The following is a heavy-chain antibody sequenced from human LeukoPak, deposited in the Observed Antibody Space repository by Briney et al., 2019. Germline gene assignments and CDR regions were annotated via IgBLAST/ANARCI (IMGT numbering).Heavy chain of an antibody. CDR1: GFTFSGYE. CDR3: ARVYSDTSGYYPSFGY. D-gene: IGHD3-22*01. J-gene: IGHJ4*02. Sequence: GGSLRLSCAASGFTFSGYEMNWVRQAPGKGLEWVSYISSSGSTSYYADSVRGRFTISRDNAKNSLFLQMNSLRSEDTAVYYCARVYSDTSGYYPSFGYWGQGTLVTVSS. CDR2: ISSSGSTS. V-gene: IGHV3-48*03.